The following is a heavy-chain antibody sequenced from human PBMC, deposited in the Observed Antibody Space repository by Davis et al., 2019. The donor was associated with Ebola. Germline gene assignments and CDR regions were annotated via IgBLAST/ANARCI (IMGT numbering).Heavy chain of an antibody. Sequence: GGSLRLSCAASGFTFSSYSMNWVRQAPGKGLEWVSYISSSSRTTYYTESVRGRFTISRDNAKNSLYLQMNSLRAEDTAVYYCARDLGAGIVVVPAAIDYWGQGTLVTVSS. D-gene: IGHD2-2*01. CDR2: ISSSSRTT. V-gene: IGHV3-48*04. J-gene: IGHJ4*02. CDR1: GFTFSSYS. CDR3: ARDLGAGIVVVPAAIDY.